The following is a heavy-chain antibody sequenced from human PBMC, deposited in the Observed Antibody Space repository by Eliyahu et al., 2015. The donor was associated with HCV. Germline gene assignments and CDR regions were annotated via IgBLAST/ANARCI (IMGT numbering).Heavy chain of an antibody. Sequence: EVQLLESGGGLVQPGGSLRLSCTTSGFTFSNYGMTWXRQAPGKGLGWVSFISGSGGNIYYADSVRGRFTISRDNSKNTLYLQINSLGAEDTALYYCAKAAAGRNDFDSWGQGSLVTVSS. D-gene: IGHD6-13*01. J-gene: IGHJ4*02. CDR3: AKAAAGRNDFDS. CDR2: ISGSGGNI. V-gene: IGHV3-23*01. CDR1: GFTFSNYG.